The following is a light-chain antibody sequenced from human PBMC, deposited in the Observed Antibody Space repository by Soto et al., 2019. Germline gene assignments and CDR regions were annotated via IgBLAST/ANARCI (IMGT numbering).Light chain of an antibody. V-gene: IGKV1-39*01. Sequence: DIHITQSPSSLSASVVDIVTITCRASQSISSYLNWYQQKPGKAPKLLIYAASSLQSGVPSRFSVSGSGTDFTLTISSLQNEDFATYYCQQSYSTTITFGQGTRLEIK. J-gene: IGKJ5*01. CDR2: AAS. CDR1: QSISSY. CDR3: QQSYSTTIT.